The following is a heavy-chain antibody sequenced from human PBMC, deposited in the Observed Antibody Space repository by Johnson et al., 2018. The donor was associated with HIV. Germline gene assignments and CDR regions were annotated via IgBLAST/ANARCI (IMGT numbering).Heavy chain of an antibody. CDR3: ARDRELLRADDAFDI. D-gene: IGHD1-26*01. J-gene: IGHJ3*02. Sequence: QVQLVESGGGVVQPGRSLRLSCAASGFTFSNYDIHWVRQPPGKGLEWVAVISYDGSNKYYADSVKGRFTISRDNSKNTLYLQMNSLRAEDTAVYYCARDRELLRADDAFDIWCQGTMVTVSS. CDR2: ISYDGSNK. V-gene: IGHV3-30*03. CDR1: GFTFSNYD.